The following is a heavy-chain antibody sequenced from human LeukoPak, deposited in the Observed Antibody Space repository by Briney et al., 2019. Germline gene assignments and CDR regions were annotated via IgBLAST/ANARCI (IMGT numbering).Heavy chain of an antibody. Sequence: SETLSLTCTVSGGSISSYYWSWIRQPPGKGLEWIGYIYYSGSTNYNPSLKSRVTISVDTSNNQFSLKLSSVTAADTAVYYCARFRLDGIAAPNWGQGTLVTVSS. CDR2: IYYSGST. J-gene: IGHJ4*02. CDR3: ARFRLDGIAAPN. CDR1: GGSISSYY. D-gene: IGHD6-6*01. V-gene: IGHV4-59*01.